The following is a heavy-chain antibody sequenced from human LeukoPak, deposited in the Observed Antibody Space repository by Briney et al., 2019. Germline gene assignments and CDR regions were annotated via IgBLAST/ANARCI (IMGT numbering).Heavy chain of an antibody. CDR3: ARDRVGYGSGWYSY. V-gene: IGHV3-66*01. CDR1: GFTVSSNY. D-gene: IGHD6-19*01. CDR2: IYSGGST. Sequence: GGSLRLFCAASGFTVSSNYMSWVRHAPGKGLEWVSVIYSGGSTYYADSVKGRFTISRDNSKNTLYLQMNSLRAEDTAVYYCARDRVGYGSGWYSYWGQGTLVTVSS. J-gene: IGHJ4*02.